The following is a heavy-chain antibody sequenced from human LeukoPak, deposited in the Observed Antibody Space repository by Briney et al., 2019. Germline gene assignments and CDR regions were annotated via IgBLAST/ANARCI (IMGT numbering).Heavy chain of an antibody. CDR1: GFSFSSYY. V-gene: IGHV3-21*01. J-gene: IGHJ4*02. CDR3: VREIHGSFDY. Sequence: GRSLRLSCAASGFSFSSYYVNWVRQAPGEGLEWVSCISSSSTYIYYADSVRGRFAISRDNDKNSLYLQMNSLRGEDTAVYYCVREIHGSFDYWGQGSLVTVSS. CDR2: ISSSSTYI.